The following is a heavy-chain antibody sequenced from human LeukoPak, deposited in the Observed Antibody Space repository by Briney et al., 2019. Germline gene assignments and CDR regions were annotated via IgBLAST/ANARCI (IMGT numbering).Heavy chain of an antibody. Sequence: GGSLRLSCAASGFTFSSYAMHWVRQAPGKGLEWVAVISYDGSNKYYADSVKGRFTISRDNPKNTLYMQMNSLRAEDTAVYYCARVDSSSSDYWGQGTLVTVSS. D-gene: IGHD6-13*01. CDR2: ISYDGSNK. CDR3: ARVDSSSSDY. CDR1: GFTFSSYA. V-gene: IGHV3-30-3*01. J-gene: IGHJ4*02.